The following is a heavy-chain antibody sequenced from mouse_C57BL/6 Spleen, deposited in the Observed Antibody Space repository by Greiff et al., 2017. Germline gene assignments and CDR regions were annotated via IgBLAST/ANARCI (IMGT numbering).Heavy chain of an antibody. Sequence: VQLQQSGPELVKPGASVKISCKASGYTFTDYYMNWVKQSHGKSLEWIGDINPNNGGTSYNQKFKGKATLTVDKSSSTAYMELRSLTSEDSAVYYCARSKVYDYDEERFAYWGQGTLVTVSA. V-gene: IGHV1-26*01. J-gene: IGHJ3*01. CDR3: ARSKVYDYDEERFAY. CDR2: INPNNGGT. D-gene: IGHD2-4*01. CDR1: GYTFTDYY.